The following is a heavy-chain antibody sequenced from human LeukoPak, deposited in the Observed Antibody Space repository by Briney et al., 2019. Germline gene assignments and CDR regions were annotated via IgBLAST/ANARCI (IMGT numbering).Heavy chain of an antibody. CDR3: ARSFGYCSSTSCFGPFNS. CDR2: ISFDEKDN. V-gene: IGHV3-30*04. J-gene: IGHJ3*01. Sequence: GRSLRLSCAASGFPFSTYAMNWVRQAPGQGLEWVAVISFDEKDNFYADSVKGRFTISRDNSKNTLYLQMNSLRTDDTAVYYCARSFGYCSSTSCFGPFNSWGQGTRVTVSS. D-gene: IGHD2-2*01. CDR1: GFPFSTYA.